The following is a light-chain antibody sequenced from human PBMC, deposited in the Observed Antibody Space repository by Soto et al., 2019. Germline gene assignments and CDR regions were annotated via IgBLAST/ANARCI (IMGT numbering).Light chain of an antibody. J-gene: IGKJ1*01. Sequence: EIVLTQSPATLSLSPGERATLSCRASQGVGRYLAWCQQKPGQAPRLLIYAASNRATGIPARFSGSGSGTDFTLTISSLEPEDFAIYYCQQRSSWPPRTFGQGTKVEIK. CDR3: QQRSSWPPRT. CDR1: QGVGRY. V-gene: IGKV3-11*01. CDR2: AAS.